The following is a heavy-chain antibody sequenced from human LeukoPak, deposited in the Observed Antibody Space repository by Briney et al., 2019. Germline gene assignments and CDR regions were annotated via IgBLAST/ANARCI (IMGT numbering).Heavy chain of an antibody. D-gene: IGHD5-18*01. Sequence: GGSLRLSCAASGFTFSSYEMNWVRQAPGKGLEWVSYISSSGGTIYYADSVKGRFTISRDNAKNSLYPQMNSLRAEDTAVYYCARDVIQPWLLFDYWGQGTLVTVSS. V-gene: IGHV3-48*03. CDR1: GFTFSSYE. CDR2: ISSSGGTI. CDR3: ARDVIQPWLLFDY. J-gene: IGHJ4*02.